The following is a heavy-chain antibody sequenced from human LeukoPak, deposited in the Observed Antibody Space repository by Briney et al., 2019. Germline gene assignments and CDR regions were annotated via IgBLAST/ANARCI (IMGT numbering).Heavy chain of an antibody. CDR1: GNTLTALS. CDR3: ATHSHDSSSYYSY. D-gene: IGHD3-22*01. CDR2: FDPEDGET. Sequence: ASVKVSCKVSGNTLTALSMHWVRQAPGKGLEWMGGFDPEDGETIYTQKFQGRVTMTEDTSTDTAYMELSSLSSEDTAVYYCATHSHDSSSYYSYWGQGTLVTVSS. J-gene: IGHJ4*02. V-gene: IGHV1-24*01.